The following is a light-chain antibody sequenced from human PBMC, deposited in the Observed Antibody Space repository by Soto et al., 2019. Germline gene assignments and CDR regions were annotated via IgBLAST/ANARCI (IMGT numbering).Light chain of an antibody. CDR2: AAS. V-gene: IGKV3-15*01. Sequence: IVMTQSPAALSVSPGDSATLSCRASQIVNTNVAWYQQRPGQAPRLLIFAASTSAPGVAARFSGSGSGTKFTLTVDSLQSEDFAVYYWQQYNNWPRTFGQGTKVDI. CDR3: QQYNNWPRT. CDR1: QIVNTN. J-gene: IGKJ1*01.